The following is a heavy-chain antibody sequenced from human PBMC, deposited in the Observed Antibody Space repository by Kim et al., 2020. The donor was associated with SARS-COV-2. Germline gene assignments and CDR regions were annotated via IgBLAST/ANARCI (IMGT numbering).Heavy chain of an antibody. V-gene: IGHV1-69*02. CDR2: IIPILGIA. CDR3: AWSGAIQYPYFQH. Sequence: SVKVSCKASGGTFSSYTISWVRQAPGQGLEWMGRIIPILGIANYAQKFQGRVTITADKSTSTAYMELSSLRSEDTAVYYCAWSGAIQYPYFQHWGQDTLVTVSS. CDR1: GGTFSSYT. J-gene: IGHJ1*01. D-gene: IGHD2-2*02.